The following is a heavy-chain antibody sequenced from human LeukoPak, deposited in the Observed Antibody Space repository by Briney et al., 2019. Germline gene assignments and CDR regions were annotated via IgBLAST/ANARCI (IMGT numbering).Heavy chain of an antibody. D-gene: IGHD4-17*01. CDR3: AREGYGVYYYMDV. Sequence: PSETLSLTCTVSGGSISSGSYYWSWIRQPAGKGLEWIGRIYTSGSTNYNPSLKSRVTISVDTSKNQFSLKLSSVTAADTAVYYCAREGYGVYYYMDVWGKGTTVTVSS. CDR2: IYTSGST. J-gene: IGHJ6*03. V-gene: IGHV4-61*02. CDR1: GGSISSGSYY.